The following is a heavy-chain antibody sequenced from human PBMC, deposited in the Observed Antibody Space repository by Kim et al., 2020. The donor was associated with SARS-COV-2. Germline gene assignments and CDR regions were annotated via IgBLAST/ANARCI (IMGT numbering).Heavy chain of an antibody. Sequence: CQGRVTITADESTSTAYMELSSLRSEDTAVYYCARVNSKYCSSTSCYFDYWGQGTLVTVSS. D-gene: IGHD2-2*01. V-gene: IGHV1-69*01. J-gene: IGHJ4*02. CDR3: ARVNSKYCSSTSCYFDY.